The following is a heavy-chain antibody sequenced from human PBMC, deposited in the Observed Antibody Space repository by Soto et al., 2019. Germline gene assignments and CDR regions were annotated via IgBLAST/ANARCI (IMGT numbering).Heavy chain of an antibody. V-gene: IGHV4-30-4*01. CDR1: GDSISSGDYY. Sequence: QVQLQDSGPGLVEPSQTLSLTCTVSGDSISSGDYYWSWIRQTPGKGLEWIGSINHSGRTSYNPSLGGRVSLSIDTSTNRFSLRLTSVTAADTSVYYCVRDDVKMVSAAWWFAPWGQGTLVTVSS. CDR3: VRDDVKMVSAAWWFAP. D-gene: IGHD2-8*01. J-gene: IGHJ5*02. CDR2: INHSGRT.